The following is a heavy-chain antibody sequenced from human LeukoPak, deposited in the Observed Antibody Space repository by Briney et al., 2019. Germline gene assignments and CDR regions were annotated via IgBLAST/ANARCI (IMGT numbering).Heavy chain of an antibody. J-gene: IGHJ4*02. V-gene: IGHV4-30-2*03. CDR2: IYHSGST. CDR3: ARRITTYFDY. D-gene: IGHD1-1*01. CDR1: GASISSGGYS. Sequence: SQTLSLTCAVSGASISSGGYSWSWIRQPPGKGLEWIGYIYHSGSTYYNPSLKSRVTISVDTSKNQFSLKLSSVTAADTAVYYCARRITTYFDYWGQGTLVTVSS.